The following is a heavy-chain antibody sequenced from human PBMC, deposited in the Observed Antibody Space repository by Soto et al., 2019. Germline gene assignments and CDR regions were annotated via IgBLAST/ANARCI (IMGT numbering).Heavy chain of an antibody. D-gene: IGHD6-13*01. V-gene: IGHV1-3*01. CDR1: GNTFPNYA. CDR2: INGGNGNT. CDR3: ARDDSGYSSSWYIDYFNY. Sequence: QVQLVQSGAELKKPGASVQVSCKSSGNTFPNYAIHWVRQAPGQRPEWMGWINGGNGNTYYSEKFQGRVTFTRDTSASTVYMELSSLRSEDTAIYYCARDDSGYSSSWYIDYFNYWGQGALVTVSS. J-gene: IGHJ4*02.